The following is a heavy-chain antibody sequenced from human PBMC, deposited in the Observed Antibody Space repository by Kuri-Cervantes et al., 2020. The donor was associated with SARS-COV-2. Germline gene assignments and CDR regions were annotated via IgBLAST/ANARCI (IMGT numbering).Heavy chain of an antibody. J-gene: IGHJ4*02. CDR1: GFTFDDYT. CDR3: AKDIWSSSSDPLDY. Sequence: GGSLRLSCAASGFTFDDYTMHWVRQAPGKGLEWVSLISWDGGSTYYADSVKGRFTISRDNSKNSLYLQMNSLRTEDTALYYCAKDIWSSSSDPLDYWGQGTLVTVSS. CDR2: ISWDGGST. V-gene: IGHV3-43*01. D-gene: IGHD6-6*01.